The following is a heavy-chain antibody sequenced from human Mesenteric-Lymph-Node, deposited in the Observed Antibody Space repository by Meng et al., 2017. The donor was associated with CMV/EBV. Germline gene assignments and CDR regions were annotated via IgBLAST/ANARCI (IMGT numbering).Heavy chain of an antibody. Sequence: GESLKISCAASGFTFSSYWMHWVRQAPGKGLVWVSRINSDGSTTSYADSVKGRFTISRDNAKDTLYLQMNSLRAEDMAVYYCARVLSNWNYVYFDYWGQGTLVTVSS. V-gene: IGHV3-74*01. CDR1: GFTFSSYW. J-gene: IGHJ4*02. CDR3: ARVLSNWNYVYFDY. D-gene: IGHD1-7*01. CDR2: INSDGSTT.